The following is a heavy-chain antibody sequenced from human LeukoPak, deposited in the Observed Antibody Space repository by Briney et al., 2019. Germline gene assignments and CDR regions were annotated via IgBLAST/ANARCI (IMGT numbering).Heavy chain of an antibody. Sequence: SETLSLTCTVSGGSISSYYWSWIRQPPGKGLEWIGYIYYSGSTNYNPSLKSRVTISVDTSKNQFSLKLSSVTAADTAVYYCARVTLGYCSSTSCYSPDWYFDLWGRGTLVTVSS. J-gene: IGHJ2*01. D-gene: IGHD2-2*01. V-gene: IGHV4-59*01. CDR2: IYYSGST. CDR3: ARVTLGYCSSTSCYSPDWYFDL. CDR1: GGSISSYY.